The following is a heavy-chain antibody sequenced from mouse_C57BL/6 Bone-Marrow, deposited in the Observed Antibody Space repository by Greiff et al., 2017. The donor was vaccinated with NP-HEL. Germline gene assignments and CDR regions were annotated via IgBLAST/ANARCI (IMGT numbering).Heavy chain of an antibody. Sequence: EVQLQQSGPELVKPGASVKISCKASGYTFTDYYMNWVKQSHGKSLEWIGDINPNNGGTSYNQKFKGKATLTVDKSSSTAYMELRGLTSEDSAVYYCARDGYYSSWYFDVWGTGTTVTVSS. CDR3: ARDGYYSSWYFDV. D-gene: IGHD2-3*01. V-gene: IGHV1-26*01. CDR2: INPNNGGT. CDR1: GYTFTDYY. J-gene: IGHJ1*03.